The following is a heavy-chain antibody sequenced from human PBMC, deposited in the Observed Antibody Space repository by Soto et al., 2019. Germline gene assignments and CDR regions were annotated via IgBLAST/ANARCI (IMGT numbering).Heavy chain of an antibody. CDR3: ARGRLSSSWRRTWFAP. V-gene: IGHV4-34*01. CDR2: INHSGST. Sequence: SETLSLTCAVYGGSFSGYYWSWIRQPPGKGLEWIGEINHSGSTNYNPSLKSRVTISVDTSKNQFSLKLSSVPAADTAGYYCARGRLSSSWRRTWFAPWGQGTLVTVSS. D-gene: IGHD6-13*01. J-gene: IGHJ5*02. CDR1: GGSFSGYY.